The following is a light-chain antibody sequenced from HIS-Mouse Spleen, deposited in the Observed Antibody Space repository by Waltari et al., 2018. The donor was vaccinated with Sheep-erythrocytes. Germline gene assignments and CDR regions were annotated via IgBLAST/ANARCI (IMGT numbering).Light chain of an antibody. Sequence: DIQMTKSPSSVSASVGDRVTITCRASQGISSWLAWYQQKPGKAPKLLIYAASSLQSGVPATLSGSGSGAVFTPTISSLQSEDFATYYCHQANSFPIPFGQGTRLEIK. J-gene: IGKJ5*01. CDR3: HQANSFPIP. CDR2: AAS. V-gene: IGKV1-12*01. CDR1: QGISSW.